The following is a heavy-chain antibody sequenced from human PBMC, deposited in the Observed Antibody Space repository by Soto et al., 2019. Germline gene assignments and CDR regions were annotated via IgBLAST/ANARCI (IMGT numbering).Heavy chain of an antibody. CDR2: FYSSGST. D-gene: IGHD2-2*01. CDR3: GRVRLKDIVLVTAAIGPGMDV. V-gene: IGHV4-59*01. Sequence: PSETLSLTCTVSGASISSFFWSWLRQPPGKGLEWIGYFYSSGSTAYNPSLNSRLTISLDTSETQFSLRLSSVTAADTAVYYCGRVRLKDIVLVTAAIGPGMDVWGQGTTVNVSS. J-gene: IGHJ6*02. CDR1: GASISSFF.